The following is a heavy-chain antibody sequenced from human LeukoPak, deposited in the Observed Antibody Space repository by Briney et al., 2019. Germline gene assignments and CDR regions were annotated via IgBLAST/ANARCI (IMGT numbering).Heavy chain of an antibody. CDR2: ISAYNGNT. CDR1: GYTFTIYG. V-gene: IGHV1-18*01. CDR3: ARGGERITIFGVVITHNDY. D-gene: IGHD3-3*01. Sequence: ASVKVSCKASGYTFTIYGISWVRQAPGQGLEWMGWISAYNGNTNYAQKLQGRVTMTTDTSTSTAYMELRSLRSDDTAVYYCARGGERITIFGVVITHNDYWGQGTLVTVSS. J-gene: IGHJ4*02.